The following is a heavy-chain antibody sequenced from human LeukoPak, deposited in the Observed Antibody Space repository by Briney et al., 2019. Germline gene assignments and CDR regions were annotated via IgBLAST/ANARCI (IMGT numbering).Heavy chain of an antibody. CDR1: GGSISSSSYY. J-gene: IGHJ5*02. CDR3: ARPVPSRLGWFDP. D-gene: IGHD1-1*01. CDR2: IHYSGST. V-gene: IGHV4-39*01. Sequence: SETLSLTCTVSGGSISSSSYYWGWIRQPPGKGLEWIGTIHYSGSTYYNPSLRTRVTISVDTSKKQFSLKLSSVTAADTAVYYCARPVPSRLGWFDPWGQGTLVTVSS.